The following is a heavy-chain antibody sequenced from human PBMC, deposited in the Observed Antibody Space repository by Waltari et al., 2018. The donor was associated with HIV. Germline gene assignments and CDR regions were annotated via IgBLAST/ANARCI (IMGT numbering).Heavy chain of an antibody. CDR3: ARKYSSSWGAPFDY. CDR1: GFTLSSSG. CDR2: IWYDGSKK. J-gene: IGHJ4*02. Sequence: QVQLVESGGGVVQPGRSLRLFCATSGFTLSSSGMHWVRQAPGKGLEWVTVIWYDGSKKYYADSVKGRFTISRDNSKNTLYLQMNSLRIEDTAVYYCARKYSSSWGAPFDYWGQGTLVTVSS. D-gene: IGHD6-13*01. V-gene: IGHV3-33*01.